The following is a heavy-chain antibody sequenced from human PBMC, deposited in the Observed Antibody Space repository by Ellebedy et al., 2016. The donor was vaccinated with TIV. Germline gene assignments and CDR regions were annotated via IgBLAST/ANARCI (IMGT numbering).Heavy chain of an antibody. CDR3: ARGTPMTLSGRFTAEYFQL. CDR1: GGFISSGSYY. J-gene: IGHJ1*01. V-gene: IGHV4-61*02. CDR2: FYTSGTT. D-gene: IGHD2-21*02. Sequence: SETLSLXCTVSGGFISSGSYYWSWIRQSAGKGLEWIGRFYTSGTTNYNPSLESRVTVSVDTSKNQISLNLSSVTAADTAVYYCARGTPMTLSGRFTAEYFQLWGQGTPVTVSS.